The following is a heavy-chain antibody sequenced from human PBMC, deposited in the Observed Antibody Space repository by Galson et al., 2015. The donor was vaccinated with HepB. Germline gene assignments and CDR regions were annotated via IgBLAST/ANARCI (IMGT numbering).Heavy chain of an antibody. CDR2: IIPIFGTA. V-gene: IGHV1-69*13. D-gene: IGHD3-9*01. CDR3: ASRTRDYDILTGIDAFDI. Sequence: SVKVSCKASGGTFSSYAISWVRQAPGQGLEWMGGIIPIFGTANYAQKFQSRVTITADESTSTAYMELSSLRSEDTAVYYCASRTRDYDILTGIDAFDIWGQGTMVTVSS. CDR1: GGTFSSYA. J-gene: IGHJ3*02.